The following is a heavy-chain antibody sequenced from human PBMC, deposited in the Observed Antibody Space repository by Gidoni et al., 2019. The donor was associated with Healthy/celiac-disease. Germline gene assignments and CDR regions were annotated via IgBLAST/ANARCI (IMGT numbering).Heavy chain of an antibody. CDR2: IRSKAYGGTT. Sequence: EVQLVESGGGLVKPGRSLRLSCTASGFTFGDYARSWCRQAPGKGLEWVCFIRSKAYGGTTEYAASVKGRFTISRDDSKSIAYLQMNSLKPEDTAVYYCTKAYYYDSSGYYPTYYFDYWGQGTLVTVSS. D-gene: IGHD3-22*01. V-gene: IGHV3-49*05. CDR3: TKAYYYDSSGYYPTYYFDY. J-gene: IGHJ4*02. CDR1: GFTFGDYA.